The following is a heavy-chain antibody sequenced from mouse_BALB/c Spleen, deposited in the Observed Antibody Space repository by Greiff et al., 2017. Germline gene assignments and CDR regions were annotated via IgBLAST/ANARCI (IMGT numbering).Heavy chain of an antibody. J-gene: IGHJ4*01. CDR1: GYTFTSYW. D-gene: IGHD2-14*01. V-gene: IGHV1-69*02. Sequence: QVHVKQPGAELVRPGASVKLSCKASGYTFTSYWINWVKQRPGQGLEWIGNIYPSDSYTNYNQKFKDKATLTVDKSSSTAYMQLSSPTSEDSAVYYCTRGGPYYRYGGGYYAMDYWGQGTSVTVSS. CDR3: TRGGPYYRYGGGYYAMDY. CDR2: IYPSDSYT.